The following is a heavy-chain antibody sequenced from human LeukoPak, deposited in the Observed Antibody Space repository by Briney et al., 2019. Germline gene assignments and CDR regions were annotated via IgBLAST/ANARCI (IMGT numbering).Heavy chain of an antibody. CDR1: GFTFSIYW. CDR2: INSDGSST. V-gene: IGHV3-74*01. D-gene: IGHD7-27*01. Sequence: GPSLRLSCAVSGFTFSIYWMHWVRQTQGKGLVWVSRINSDGSSTSYADSVKGRLIISRDNAKNMLYLQMNSLRAEDTAVYYCARDLGLNYWGQGTLVTVSS. CDR3: ARDLGLNY. J-gene: IGHJ4*02.